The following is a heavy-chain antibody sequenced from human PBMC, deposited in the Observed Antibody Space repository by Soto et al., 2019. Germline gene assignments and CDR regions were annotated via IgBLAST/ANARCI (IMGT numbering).Heavy chain of an antibody. V-gene: IGHV4-59*01. CDR3: ARDRDYYDSRGDYGMDV. CDR2: IYYSGST. CDR1: GGSISSYY. Sequence: PSETLSLTCTVSGGSISSYYWSWIRQPPGKGLEWIGYIYYSGSTNYNPSLKSRVTISVDTSKNQFSLKLSSVTAADTAVYYCARDRDYYDSRGDYGMDVWGQGTTVTVSS. D-gene: IGHD3-22*01. J-gene: IGHJ6*02.